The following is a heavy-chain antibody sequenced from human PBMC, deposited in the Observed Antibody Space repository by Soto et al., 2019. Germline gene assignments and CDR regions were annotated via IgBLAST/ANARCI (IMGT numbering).Heavy chain of an antibody. CDR1: GFTFSSYA. D-gene: IGHD3-10*01. CDR2: ISGSGSNT. V-gene: IGHV3-23*01. J-gene: IGHJ4*02. CDR3: AKDHVVQGVIITNYFDY. Sequence: GGSLRLSCAASGFTFSSYAMSWVRQAPGKGLEWVSGISGSGSNTYYADSVKGRFTISRDNSKNTLYLQMNSLRAEDTAVYYCAKDHVVQGVIITNYFDYWGQGTLVTVSS.